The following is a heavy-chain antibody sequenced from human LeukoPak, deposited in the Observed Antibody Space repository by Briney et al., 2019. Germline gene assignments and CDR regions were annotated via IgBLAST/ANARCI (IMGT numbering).Heavy chain of an antibody. D-gene: IGHD5-12*01. J-gene: IGHJ5*02. CDR1: GGSISSSRYY. Sequence: PSDTLSLTCTVSGGSISSSRYYWGWLRQPPGKGLEWFGSICYSGSTYHNPSLKSRVNISVDTSKNQFSLKLSSVTAADSAVYYCASKVARIWAASGWFDPWGQGTLVTVSS. V-gene: IGHV4-39*07. CDR2: ICYSGST. CDR3: ASKVARIWAASGWFDP.